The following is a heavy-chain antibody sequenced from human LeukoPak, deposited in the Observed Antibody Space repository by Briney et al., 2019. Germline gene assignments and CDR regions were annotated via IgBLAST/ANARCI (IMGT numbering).Heavy chain of an antibody. CDR3: ARHEEGELLRVDY. CDR2: IYTTGST. V-gene: IGHV4-61*02. J-gene: IGHJ4*02. Sequence: SQTLSLTCTVSGGSISSGSYYWSWIRQPAGKELEWIGRIYTTGSTNYSPSLKSRVTISVDTSKNQFSLKLSSVTAADTAVYYCARHEEGELLRVDYWGQGTLVTVSS. D-gene: IGHD1-26*01. CDR1: GGSISSGSYY.